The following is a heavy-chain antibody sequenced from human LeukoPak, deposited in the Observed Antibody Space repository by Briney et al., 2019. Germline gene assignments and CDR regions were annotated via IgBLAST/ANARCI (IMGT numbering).Heavy chain of an antibody. D-gene: IGHD3-3*01. CDR3: ARETRTYDFWSGYGFDP. J-gene: IGHJ5*02. V-gene: IGHV4-30-2*01. CDR2: IYHSGST. CDR1: GGSISSGGYS. Sequence: KASETLSLTCAVSGGSISSGGYSWSWIRQPPGKGLEWIGYIYHSGSTYYNPSLKSRVTISVDRSKNQFSLKLSSVTAADTAVYYCARETRTYDFWSGYGFDPWGQGTLVTVSS.